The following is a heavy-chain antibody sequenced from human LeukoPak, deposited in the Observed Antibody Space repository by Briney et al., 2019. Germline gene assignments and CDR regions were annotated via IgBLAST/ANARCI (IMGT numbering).Heavy chain of an antibody. Sequence: GASVKVSCKASGGTFSSYPISWVRQAPGQGLEWMGGIIPIFGTANYAQKFQGRLTITADESTSTAYMELSSLRSEDTAVYYCARDPDYYDSSGYYPDYWGQGTLVTVSS. CDR2: IIPIFGTA. J-gene: IGHJ4*02. V-gene: IGHV1-69*13. CDR1: GGTFSSYP. CDR3: ARDPDYYDSSGYYPDY. D-gene: IGHD3-22*01.